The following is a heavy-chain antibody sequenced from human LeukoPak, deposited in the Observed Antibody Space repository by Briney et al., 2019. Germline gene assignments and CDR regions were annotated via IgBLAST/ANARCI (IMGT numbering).Heavy chain of an antibody. V-gene: IGHV4-38-2*01. CDR2: IYHSGST. D-gene: IGHD3-3*01. CDR1: GYCISSGYY. CDR3: ARREGDFWSGYFDY. J-gene: IGHJ4*02. Sequence: SETLSLTCAVSGYCISSGYYWGWIRQPPGKGLEWIGSIYHSGSTYYNPSLKSRVTISVDTSKNQFSLKLSSVTAADTAVYYCARREGDFWSGYFDYWGQGTLVTVSS.